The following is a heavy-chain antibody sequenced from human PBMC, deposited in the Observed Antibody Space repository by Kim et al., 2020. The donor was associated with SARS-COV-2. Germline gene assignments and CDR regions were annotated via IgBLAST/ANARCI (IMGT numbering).Heavy chain of an antibody. J-gene: IGHJ3*02. CDR2: ISSSSSYI. D-gene: IGHD2-15*01. CDR3: ARDSKAGAFIVVVVAATFDI. CDR1: GFTFSSYS. V-gene: IGHV3-21*01. Sequence: GGSLRLSCAASGFTFSSYSMNWVRQAPGKGLEWVSSISSSSSYIYYADSVKGRFTISRDNAKNSLYLQMNSLRAEDTAVYYCARDSKAGAFIVVVVAATFDIWGQGTMVTVSS.